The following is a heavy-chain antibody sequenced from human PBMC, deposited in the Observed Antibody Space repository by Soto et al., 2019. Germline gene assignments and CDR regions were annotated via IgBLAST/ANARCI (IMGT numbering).Heavy chain of an antibody. J-gene: IGHJ5*02. Sequence: QVQLQESGPGLVKPSETLSLTCTVSGGSISSYYWSWIRQPPGKGLEWIGYIYYSGSTNYNPSLKSRVPISVDTSKNQFSLKLSSVTAADTAVYYCARGGVVAAHPLNWFDPWGQGTLVTVSS. CDR1: GGSISSYY. V-gene: IGHV4-59*01. CDR2: IYYSGST. D-gene: IGHD2-15*01. CDR3: ARGGVVAAHPLNWFDP.